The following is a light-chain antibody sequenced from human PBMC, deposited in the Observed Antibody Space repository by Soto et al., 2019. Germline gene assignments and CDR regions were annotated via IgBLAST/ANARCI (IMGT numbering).Light chain of an antibody. J-gene: IGLJ1*01. V-gene: IGLV2-14*01. CDR1: SNDVGGFNY. Sequence: QAVVTQPASVSGSPGQSITISCTGTSNDVGGFNYVSWYQQHPGKAPKLMIYEVTSRPSGVSIRFSGSKSDNTASLTISGLQPEDEADYYCSSYTNKNSFDVFGTGTQLTVL. CDR2: EVT. CDR3: SSYTNKNSFDV.